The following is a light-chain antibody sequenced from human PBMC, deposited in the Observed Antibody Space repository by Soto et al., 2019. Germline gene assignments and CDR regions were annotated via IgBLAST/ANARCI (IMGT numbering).Light chain of an antibody. CDR2: EVN. Sequence: QSVLTQPPSASGSPGQSVTISCTGTSSDVGGYNYVSWYQQHPGKAPKLMIYEVNKRPSGVPDRFSGSKSGNTASLTVSGLQAEDEATYYCSSYAGSNSYVFGAGTKVTVL. V-gene: IGLV2-8*01. CDR1: SSDVGGYNY. J-gene: IGLJ1*01. CDR3: SSYAGSNSYV.